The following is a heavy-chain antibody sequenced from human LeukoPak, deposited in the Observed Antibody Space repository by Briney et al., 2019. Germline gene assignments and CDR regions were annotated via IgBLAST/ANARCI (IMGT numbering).Heavy chain of an antibody. CDR1: GFTFDDYA. V-gene: IGHV3-9*01. CDR2: ISWNSGSI. Sequence: AGGSLRLSCAASGFTFDDYAMHWVRQAPGKGLEWVSGISWNSGSIGYADSVKGRFTISGDNAKNSLYLQMNSLRAEDTALYYCAKSSGIVVVPAAPGGAFDIWGQGTMVTVSS. D-gene: IGHD2-2*01. CDR3: AKSSGIVVVPAAPGGAFDI. J-gene: IGHJ3*02.